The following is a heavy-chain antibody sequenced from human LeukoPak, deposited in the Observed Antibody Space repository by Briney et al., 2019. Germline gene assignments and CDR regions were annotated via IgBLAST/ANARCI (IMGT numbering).Heavy chain of an antibody. J-gene: IGHJ4*02. CDR1: GYSISSGYY. Sequence: SETLSLTYAVSGYSISSGYYWGWIRQPPGKGLEWIGSIYHSGSTYYNPSLKSRVTISVDTSENQFSPKLSSVTAADTAVYYCARGVYDSSGYYQYYFDYWGQGTLVTVSS. D-gene: IGHD3-22*01. CDR3: ARGVYDSSGYYQYYFDY. CDR2: IYHSGST. V-gene: IGHV4-38-2*01.